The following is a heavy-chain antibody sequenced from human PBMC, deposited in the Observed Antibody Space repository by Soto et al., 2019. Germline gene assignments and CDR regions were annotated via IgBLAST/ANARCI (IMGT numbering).Heavy chain of an antibody. V-gene: IGHV3-15*07. Sequence: EVQLVESGGGLVKPGASLRLSCAVSGLKFSDAWLNCVRHAPGKGLEWVGRIKSKGGGETKDYAAPVKGRFAISRDDSRDTLYLQIISLKIEDTAVYYCAWDNSGRFRTDHWGQGTLVAVS. CDR3: AWDNSGRFRTDH. J-gene: IGHJ4*02. D-gene: IGHD4-4*01. CDR1: GLKFSDAW. CDR2: IKSKGGGETK.